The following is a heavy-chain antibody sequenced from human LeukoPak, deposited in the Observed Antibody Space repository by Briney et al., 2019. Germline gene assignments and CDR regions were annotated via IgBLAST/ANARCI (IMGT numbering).Heavy chain of an antibody. D-gene: IGHD2-2*01. CDR3: AKDHPKVPAAPTFDY. V-gene: IGHV3-23*01. CDR1: GFTFSSYA. J-gene: IGHJ4*02. Sequence: SGGSLRLSCAASGFTFSSYAMSWVRQAPGKGLEWVSAISGSGGSTYYADSVKGRFTISRDNSKNTLYLQMNSLRAEDTAVYYCAKDHPKVPAAPTFDYWGQGTLVTVSS. CDR2: ISGSGGST.